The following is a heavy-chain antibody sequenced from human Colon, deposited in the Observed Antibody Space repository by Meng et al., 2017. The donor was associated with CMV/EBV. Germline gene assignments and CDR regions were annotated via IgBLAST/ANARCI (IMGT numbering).Heavy chain of an antibody. CDR2: INPNSGAT. V-gene: IGHV1-2*02. J-gene: IGHJ4*02. CDR3: ARPLRYCSGGSCAAYGY. CDR1: RYNFTDSY. Sequence: ASVKVSCKSPRYNFTDSYIHWVRQAPGQGLELMGWINPNSGATKYAQMFQGRVTLTRDTPISTAYMELSRLRSDDTAVYYCARPLRYCSGGSCAAYGYWGQGTLVTVSS. D-gene: IGHD2-15*01.